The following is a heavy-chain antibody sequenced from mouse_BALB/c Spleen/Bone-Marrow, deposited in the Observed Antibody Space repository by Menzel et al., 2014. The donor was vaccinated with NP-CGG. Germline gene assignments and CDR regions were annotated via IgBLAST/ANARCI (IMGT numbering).Heavy chain of an antibody. V-gene: IGHV1S56*01. CDR1: GYTFTSCY. CDR2: IYPGDGST. Sequence: VQLQQSGPELVKPGASVNMSCMASGYTFTSCYIHWVKQSPGPGLERIGWIYPGDGSTEYNEKFKGKTTLTADKSSSTAYMLLSSLTSEDSAIYFCARPDGNYESYFDYWGQGTTLTVSS. D-gene: IGHD2-1*01. J-gene: IGHJ2*01. CDR3: ARPDGNYESYFDY.